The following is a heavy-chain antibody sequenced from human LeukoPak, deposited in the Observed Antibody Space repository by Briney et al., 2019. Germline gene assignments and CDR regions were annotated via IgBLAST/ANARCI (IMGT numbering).Heavy chain of an antibody. CDR1: GGSISSSSYY. Sequence: SETLSLTCTVSGGSISSSSYYWGWIRQPPGKGLEWIGSIYYSGSTYYNPSLKGRVTISVDTSKNQFSLRLSSVTAADTAVYYCARLEAYWGQGTLVTVSS. J-gene: IGHJ4*02. CDR2: IYYSGST. CDR3: ARLEAY. D-gene: IGHD3-3*01. V-gene: IGHV4-39*01.